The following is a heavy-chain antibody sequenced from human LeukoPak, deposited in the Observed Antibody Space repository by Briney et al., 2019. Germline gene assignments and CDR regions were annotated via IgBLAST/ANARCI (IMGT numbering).Heavy chain of an antibody. CDR3: ARYSGSYYYPPAWDL. J-gene: IGHJ4*02. CDR1: GFTFSNNA. Sequence: GGSLRLSCAASGFTFSNNAMSWVRQAPGKGLEWVSATSTSGGSAYYADSVKGRFTISRDNSKNTLYLQMDSLRADNTAVYYCARYSGSYYYPPAWDLWGQGTLVTVSS. V-gene: IGHV3-23*01. CDR2: TSTSGGSA. D-gene: IGHD1-26*01.